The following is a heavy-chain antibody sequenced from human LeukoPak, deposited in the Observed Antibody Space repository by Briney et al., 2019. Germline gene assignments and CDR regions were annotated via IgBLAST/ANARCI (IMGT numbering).Heavy chain of an antibody. CDR1: YTFTNYA. CDR2: MSPNSGNT. Sequence: ASVKASCKATYTFTNYAITWVRQATGQGLEWMGWMSPNSGNTGYAQKFQGRVTMTRNTSISTAYMELSSLRSEDTAVYYCARAGAGGTFDYWGQGTLVTVSS. D-gene: IGHD4-23*01. CDR3: ARAGAGGTFDY. J-gene: IGHJ4*02. V-gene: IGHV1-8*02.